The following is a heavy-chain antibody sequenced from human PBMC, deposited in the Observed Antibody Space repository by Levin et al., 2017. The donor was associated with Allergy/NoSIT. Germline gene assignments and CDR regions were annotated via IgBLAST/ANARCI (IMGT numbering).Heavy chain of an antibody. CDR1: GFTFSDYY. V-gene: IGHV3-11*05. CDR3: ARVYYDILTGYFYFDY. D-gene: IGHD3-9*01. Sequence: PGGSLRLSCAASGFTFSDYYMSWIRQAPGKGLEWVSYISSSSSYTNYADSVKGRFTISRDNAKNSLYLQMNSLRAEDTAVYYCARVYYDILTGYFYFDYWGQGTLVTVSS. CDR2: ISSSSSYT. J-gene: IGHJ4*02.